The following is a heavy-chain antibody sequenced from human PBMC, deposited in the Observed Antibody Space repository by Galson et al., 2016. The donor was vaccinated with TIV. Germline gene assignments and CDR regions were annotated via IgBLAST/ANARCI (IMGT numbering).Heavy chain of an antibody. CDR2: LNPNSGAT. Sequence: SVKVSCKASGYIFINYYIHWVRQAPGQGLEWLGWLNPNSGATQYARKFQGRVTMTRDTSISTAYMELRRLISDDTAVYYCARVNWARAFDYWGQGTQVTVSS. V-gene: IGHV1-2*02. CDR3: ARVNWARAFDY. CDR1: GYIFINYY. D-gene: IGHD7-27*01. J-gene: IGHJ4*02.